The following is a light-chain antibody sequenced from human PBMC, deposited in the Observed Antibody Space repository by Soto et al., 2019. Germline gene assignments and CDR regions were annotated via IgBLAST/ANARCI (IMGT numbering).Light chain of an antibody. V-gene: IGKV3-11*01. J-gene: IGKJ1*01. CDR3: QQRSNWPQT. CDR2: DAS. CDR1: QIVSSY. Sequence: ETVLTQSPATLSLSPGERATLSCRASQIVSSYLAWYQQKPGQAPRLLIYDASNRATGIPARFSGSGSGTDFTLTISSLEPEDFAVYYGQQRSNWPQTFGQGTKVDIK.